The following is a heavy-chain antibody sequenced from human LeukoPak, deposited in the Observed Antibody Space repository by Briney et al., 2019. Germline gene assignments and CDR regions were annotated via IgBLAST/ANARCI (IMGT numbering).Heavy chain of an antibody. CDR1: GGSFRGYS. V-gene: IGHV4-34*01. J-gene: IGHJ6*03. CDR2: INHSGGT. CDR3: ASGDYYYMDV. Sequence: KTSETLSLTCAVYGGSFRGYSWTWIRQPPGKGLEWIGEINHSGGTNYNPSLKSRVTISLDTSKNQFSLKLSSVTAADTAVYYCASGDYYYMDVWGKGTTVTISS.